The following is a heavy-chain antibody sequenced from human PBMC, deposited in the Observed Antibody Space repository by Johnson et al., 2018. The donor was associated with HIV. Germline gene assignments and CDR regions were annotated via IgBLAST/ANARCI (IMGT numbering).Heavy chain of an antibody. D-gene: IGHD2-2*01. Sequence: QVQLVESGGGVVQPGGSLRLSCAASGFTFSNYGMHWVRQAPGKGLEWVAFIRYDGSNKYYADSVKGRFTISRDNSKNTVYLQMNSLRAEDTAVYYCAKDLAVVFVTTNGAGAFDLWGQGTLVTVSS. V-gene: IGHV3-30*02. CDR2: IRYDGSNK. CDR3: AKDLAVVFVTTNGAGAFDL. CDR1: GFTFSNYG. J-gene: IGHJ3*01.